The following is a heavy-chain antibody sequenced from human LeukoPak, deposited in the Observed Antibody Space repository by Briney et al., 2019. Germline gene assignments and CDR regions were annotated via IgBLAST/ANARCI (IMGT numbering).Heavy chain of an antibody. V-gene: IGHV3-23*01. J-gene: IGHJ4*02. CDR3: AKDIFRYYGSGSSFDY. CDR1: GFTFTSYA. CDR2: ISGSGDNA. D-gene: IGHD3-10*01. Sequence: TGGSLRLSCAASGFTFTSYAMSWVRQAPGKGLAWVSAISGSGDNAYYADSVKGRFTVSRDNSKNTLYLQMNSLRAEDTAIYYCAKDIFRYYGSGSSFDYWGQGTLVTVSS.